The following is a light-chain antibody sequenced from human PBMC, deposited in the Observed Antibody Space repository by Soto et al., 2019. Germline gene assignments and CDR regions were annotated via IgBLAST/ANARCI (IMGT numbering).Light chain of an antibody. Sequence: EIVMTQSPATLSVSPGERATLSCWVSQSVGSKLAWYQHKPGQAPRLLVYDASTWATGIPARFSGSGSGTDFTLTISSLQSEDFAVYYCQQYYRWPITFGQGTRLEIK. CDR2: DAS. CDR3: QQYYRWPIT. V-gene: IGKV3-15*01. J-gene: IGKJ5*01. CDR1: QSVGSK.